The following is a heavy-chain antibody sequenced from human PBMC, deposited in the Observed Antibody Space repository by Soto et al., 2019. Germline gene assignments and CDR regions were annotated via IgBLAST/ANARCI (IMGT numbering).Heavy chain of an antibody. CDR3: ARGGGWVGEASFDS. D-gene: IGHD3-10*01. V-gene: IGHV1-3*01. CDR1: GYTFTSYT. Sequence: QVQLEQSGAEVKKPGASVKVSCKTSGYTFTSYTLHWVRQAPGQGLEWMGWINAGNGREKYSQRFQDRVSLSTDKSATTAYMELRSPRSEDTAMYYCARGGGWVGEASFDSWGQGTLVTVSS. J-gene: IGHJ4*02. CDR2: INAGNGRE.